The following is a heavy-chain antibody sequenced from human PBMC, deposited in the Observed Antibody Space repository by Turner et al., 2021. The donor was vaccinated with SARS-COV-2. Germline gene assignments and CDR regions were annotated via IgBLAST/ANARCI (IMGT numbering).Heavy chain of an antibody. CDR1: GYTLIELS. D-gene: IGHD2-8*01. Sequence: QVQLVQSGAEVKKPGASVKVSCKVSGYTLIELSMHWVRQAPGKGLEWMGGFDPEDGETIYAQKFQGRVTMTEDTSTDTAYMELSSLRSEDTAVYYCATAPPYCTNGVCPNWFDPWGQGTLVTVS. CDR3: ATAPPYCTNGVCPNWFDP. V-gene: IGHV1-24*01. J-gene: IGHJ5*02. CDR2: FDPEDGET.